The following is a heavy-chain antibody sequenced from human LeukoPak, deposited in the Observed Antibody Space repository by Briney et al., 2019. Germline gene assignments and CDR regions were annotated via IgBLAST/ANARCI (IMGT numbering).Heavy chain of an antibody. CDR3: AKVYNSGWIYYFDY. D-gene: IGHD6-19*01. J-gene: IGHJ4*02. Sequence: GRSLRLSCAASGFTFDDYAMEWVRQAPRKGLEWVSGISWNSGSIGYADSVKGRFTISRDNAKNSLYLQMNSLRAEDTALYYCAKVYNSGWIYYFDYWGQGTLVTVSS. V-gene: IGHV3-9*01. CDR2: ISWNSGSI. CDR1: GFTFDDYA.